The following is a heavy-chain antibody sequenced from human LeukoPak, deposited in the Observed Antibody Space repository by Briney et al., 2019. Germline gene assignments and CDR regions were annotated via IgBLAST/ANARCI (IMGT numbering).Heavy chain of an antibody. CDR3: ARDPHPSYGQYLVDY. Sequence: SVKVSCKASGGTFSSYAISWVRQAPGQGLEWMGRIIPIFGTANYAQKFQGRVTITTDESTSTAYMELGSLRSEDTAVYYCARDPHPSYGQYLVDYWGQGTLVTVSS. CDR2: IIPIFGTA. CDR1: GGTFSSYA. V-gene: IGHV1-69*05. D-gene: IGHD5-18*01. J-gene: IGHJ4*02.